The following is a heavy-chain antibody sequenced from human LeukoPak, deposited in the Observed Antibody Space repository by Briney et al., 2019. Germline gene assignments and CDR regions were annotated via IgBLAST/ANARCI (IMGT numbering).Heavy chain of an antibody. Sequence: PGGSLRLSCAASGFSFSRYTLNWVRQAPGKGLEWVSSMSGIGSYIHYADSVKGRFTISRDNAKNSLYLQMNSLRAEDTAVYYCARDPLPPYDSSGYWDRWGQGTLVTVSS. D-gene: IGHD3-22*01. J-gene: IGHJ5*02. CDR1: GFSFSRYT. V-gene: IGHV3-21*01. CDR2: MSGIGSYI. CDR3: ARDPLPPYDSSGYWDR.